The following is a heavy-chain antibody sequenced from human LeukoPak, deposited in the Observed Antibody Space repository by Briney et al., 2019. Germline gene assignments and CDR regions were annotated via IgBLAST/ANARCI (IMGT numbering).Heavy chain of an antibody. Sequence: GGSLRLSCAASGFTFSSFAMSWVRQAPGKGLEGVSSVTGSGSVTSSTYYADSVKGRFTISRDNSKNTLYLQMNSLRAEDTALYYCAKEGTYNNFWSGYFHWGQGALVTVSS. CDR2: VTGSGSVTSST. V-gene: IGHV3-23*01. J-gene: IGHJ4*02. CDR1: GFTFSSFA. CDR3: AKEGTYNNFWSGYFH. D-gene: IGHD3-3*01.